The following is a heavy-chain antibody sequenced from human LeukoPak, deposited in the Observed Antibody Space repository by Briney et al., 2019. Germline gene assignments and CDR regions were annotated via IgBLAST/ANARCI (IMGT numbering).Heavy chain of an antibody. J-gene: IGHJ4*02. V-gene: IGHV3-23*01. D-gene: IGHD3-9*01. CDR1: GFTFSSYA. CDR2: ISGSGGNT. Sequence: GGSLRLSCAASGFTFSSYAMSWVRQAPGKGLEWVSAISGSGGNTYYTDSVKGRFTISRDNSKNTLFLQMNSLGAEDTAVYYCAKVQDDILTGYYWYFDYWGQGTLVTVSS. CDR3: AKVQDDILTGYYWYFDY.